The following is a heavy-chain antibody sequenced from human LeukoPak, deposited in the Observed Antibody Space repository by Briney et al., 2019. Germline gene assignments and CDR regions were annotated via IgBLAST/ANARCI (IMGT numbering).Heavy chain of an antibody. CDR1: GGSFSGYY. CDR2: INHSGST. Sequence: SETLSLTCAVYGGSFSGYYWSWLRQPPGKGLEWIGEINHSGSTNYNPSLKSRVTISVDTSKNQFSLKLSSVTVADTAVYYSVGRRFGDPPSVYYYGMDIWGKGTTVTVSS. J-gene: IGHJ6*04. D-gene: IGHD3-10*01. CDR3: VGRRFGDPPSVYYYGMDI. V-gene: IGHV4-34*01.